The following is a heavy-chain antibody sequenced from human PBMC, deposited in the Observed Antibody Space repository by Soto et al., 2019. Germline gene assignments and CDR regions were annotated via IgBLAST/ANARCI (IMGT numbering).Heavy chain of an antibody. D-gene: IGHD3-9*01. CDR3: ARNGLSNYDILTGYWLNYYYMDV. CDR1: GYTFTSYY. J-gene: IGHJ6*03. CDR2: INPSGGST. V-gene: IGHV1-46*03. Sequence: ASVKVSCKASGYTFTSYYMHWVRQAPGQGLEWMGIINPSGGSTSYAQKFQGRVTMTRDTSTSTVYMELSSLRSEDTAVYYCARNGLSNYDILTGYWLNYYYMDVWGKGTTVTVSS.